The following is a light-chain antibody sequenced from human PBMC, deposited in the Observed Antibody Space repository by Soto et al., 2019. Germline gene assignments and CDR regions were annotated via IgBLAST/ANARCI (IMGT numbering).Light chain of an antibody. V-gene: IGKV3D-15*01. CDR2: AAS. CDR1: ETVRSN. J-gene: IGKJ1*01. CDR3: QQYNNWWT. Sequence: EIVLTQSLATLSVSAGERATHSRRASETVRSNLAWYQQKPGQAPRLLIYAASTRATGSPARFIGNGSVTEVTLSISSLQSDDFAVYYCQQYNNWWTFGQGTKVDIK.